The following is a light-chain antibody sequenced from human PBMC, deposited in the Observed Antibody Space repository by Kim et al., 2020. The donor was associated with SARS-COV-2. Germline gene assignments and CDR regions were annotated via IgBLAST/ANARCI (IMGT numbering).Light chain of an antibody. V-gene: IGKV3-20*01. CDR1: QSVSSSY. CDR2: GAS. CDR3: QQYDTSPIFT. J-gene: IGKJ3*01. Sequence: PGERTTRSCRASQSVSSSYVAWYQQKPGQAPRLLIYGASRRATGIPDRFSGSGSGTDFALTISRLEPEDFAVYYCQQYDTSPIFTFGPGTKVHIK.